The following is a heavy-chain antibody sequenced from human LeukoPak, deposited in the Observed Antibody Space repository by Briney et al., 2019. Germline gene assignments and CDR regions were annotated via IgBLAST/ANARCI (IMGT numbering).Heavy chain of an antibody. V-gene: IGHV3-7*01. D-gene: IGHD5-18*01. CDR2: IKPDGSDK. J-gene: IGHJ4*02. Sequence: GGSLRLSCAASGFTFSHYWMTWIRQTPGKGLEWVANIKPDGSDKYYVDSVKGRFTISRDNAKNSLYLQMNSPRVEDTAVYYCARDTGGGYSCYDCWGQGTLVTVSS. CDR3: ARDTGGGYSCYDC. CDR1: GFTFSHYW.